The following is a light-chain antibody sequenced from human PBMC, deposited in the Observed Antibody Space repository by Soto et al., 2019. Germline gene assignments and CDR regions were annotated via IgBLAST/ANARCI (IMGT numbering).Light chain of an antibody. Sequence: QSVLTRPPSVSGAPGQRVTISCTGSSSNIGAGYDVHWYQQLPGTAPKLLIYGNSNRPSGVPDRFSGSKSGTSASLAITGLQAEDEADYYCQSYDSSLSVVFGAGTTVTVL. CDR2: GNS. V-gene: IGLV1-40*01. J-gene: IGLJ2*01. CDR1: SSNIGAGYD. CDR3: QSYDSSLSVV.